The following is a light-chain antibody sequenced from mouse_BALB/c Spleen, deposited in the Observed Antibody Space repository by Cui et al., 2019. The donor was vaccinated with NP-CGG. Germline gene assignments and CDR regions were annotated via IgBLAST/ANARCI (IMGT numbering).Light chain of an antibody. V-gene: IGLV1*01. J-gene: IGLJ1*01. CDR2: GTN. Sequence: QAVVTQESAITTSPGETVTLTCRSNTGAVTTRNYANWVQEKSDHLFTGLIGGTNNRAPGVPARFSGSLIGDKAALTITGAQTEDEAIYFCALWYSNHWVFGGGTKLTVL. CDR3: ALWYSNHWV. CDR1: TGAVTTRNY.